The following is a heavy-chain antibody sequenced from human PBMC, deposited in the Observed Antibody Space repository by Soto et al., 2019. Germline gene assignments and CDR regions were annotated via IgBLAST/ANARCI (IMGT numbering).Heavy chain of an antibody. V-gene: IGHV3-23*01. CDR1: GFTFSRYA. CDR2: ISGSGGST. D-gene: IGHD6-13*01. Sequence: PGGSLRLSCAASGFTFSRYAMSWVRQAPGKGLEWVSAISGSGGSTYYADSVKGRFTISRDNSKNTLYLQMNSLRAEDTAVYYCAKEALVEQQLTPVPSEYYFDYWGQGTLVTVSS. CDR3: AKEALVEQQLTPVPSEYYFDY. J-gene: IGHJ4*02.